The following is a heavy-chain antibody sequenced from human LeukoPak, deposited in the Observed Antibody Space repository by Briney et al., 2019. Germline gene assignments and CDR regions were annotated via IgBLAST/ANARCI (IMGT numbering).Heavy chain of an antibody. CDR1: GYTLSTYW. V-gene: IGHV3-7*05. J-gene: IGHJ4*02. CDR2: INKNGGDQ. D-gene: IGHD3-22*01. CDR3: TTYYDSGPSKD. Sequence: GGALRLSCAASGYTLSTYWMTWVRQAPGKGLEWVANINKNGGDQYYGDSVKGRFTFSRDNTKNSLYLQMNSLRAEDTAMYYCTTYYDSGPSKDWGEGTLVTVSS.